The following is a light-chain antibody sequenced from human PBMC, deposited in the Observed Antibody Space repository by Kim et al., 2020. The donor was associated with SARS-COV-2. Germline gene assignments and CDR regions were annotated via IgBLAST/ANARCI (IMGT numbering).Light chain of an antibody. V-gene: IGKV1-5*03. CDR2: LAS. Sequence: SASVGDSFTITCRASQSISSCLAWYQQKPVKAPKLLISLASRLESGVPSRFSGSGSGTEFTLTIISLQPDDFATYFCQQYNYYPYSFAQGTKLEI. CDR1: QSISSC. CDR3: QQYNYYPYS. J-gene: IGKJ2*03.